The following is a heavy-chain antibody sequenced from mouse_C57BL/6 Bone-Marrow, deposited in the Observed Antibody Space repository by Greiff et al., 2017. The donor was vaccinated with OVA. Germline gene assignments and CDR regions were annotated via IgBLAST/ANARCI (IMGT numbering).Heavy chain of an antibody. CDR3: TTGELLDY. V-gene: IGHV14-4*01. CDR1: GFNIKDDY. D-gene: IGHD4-1*01. Sequence: VQLQQSGAELVRPGASVKLSCTASGFNIKDDYMHWVKQRPEQGLEWIGWIDPENGDTEYASKFQSKATITADTSSNTAYLQLSSLTSEDTAVYYCTTGELLDYWGQGTTLTVSS. CDR2: IDPENGDT. J-gene: IGHJ2*01.